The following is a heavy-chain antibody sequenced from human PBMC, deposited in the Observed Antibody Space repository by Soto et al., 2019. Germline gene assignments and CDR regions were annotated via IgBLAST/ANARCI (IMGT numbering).Heavy chain of an antibody. Sequence: QVQLVESGGGLVKPGGSLRLSCAASGFTFTDYYMSWIRQAPGKGLEWVAYIDSSDTTIYYAESVRGRFTVARDNAKNSLYLQMNSLRADDTAVYYCARHRKLVAGEDSWGQGTLVTVAS. D-gene: IGHD6-19*01. J-gene: IGHJ4*02. CDR3: ARHRKLVAGEDS. CDR2: IDSSDTTI. CDR1: GFTFTDYY. V-gene: IGHV3-11*01.